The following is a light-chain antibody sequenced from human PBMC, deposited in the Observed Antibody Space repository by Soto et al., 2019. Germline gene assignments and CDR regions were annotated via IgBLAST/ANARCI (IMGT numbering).Light chain of an antibody. Sequence: QSALTQPASVSGSPGQSITIPCTGTSSDVGRYDYVSWYQQHPGKAPKLVIYEVSNRPSGVSNRFSGSKSGNTASLTISGLQAEDETDYYCSSFTSTSTLVFGTGTKVTVL. CDR1: SSDVGRYDY. V-gene: IGLV2-14*01. CDR3: SSFTSTSTLV. CDR2: EVS. J-gene: IGLJ1*01.